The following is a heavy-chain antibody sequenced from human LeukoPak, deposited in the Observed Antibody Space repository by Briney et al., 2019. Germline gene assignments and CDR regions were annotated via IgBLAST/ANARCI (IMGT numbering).Heavy chain of an antibody. D-gene: IGHD3-22*01. J-gene: IGHJ4*02. CDR2: IYSGGST. CDR1: EFTFSNYG. CDR3: ARGPYDNSGYRFDC. Sequence: GGSLRLSCAASEFTFSNYGMHWVRQAPGKGLEWVSVIYSGGSTYYADSVKGRFTISRDNSKNTLYLQMNSLRAEDTAVYYCARGPYDNSGYRFDCWGQGTLVTVSS. V-gene: IGHV3-66*01.